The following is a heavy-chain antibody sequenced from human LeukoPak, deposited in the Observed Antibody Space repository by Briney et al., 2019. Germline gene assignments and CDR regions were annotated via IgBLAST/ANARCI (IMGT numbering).Heavy chain of an antibody. CDR3: ARNTYYYGSGSYYNRLDY. J-gene: IGHJ4*02. D-gene: IGHD3-10*01. V-gene: IGHV1-69*05. CDR1: GGTFSSYA. Sequence: SVTVSCTASGGTFSSYAISWVRPAPGQGLAWMGGIIPIFGTANYAQKFQGRVTITTDESTSTAYMELSSLRSEDTAVYYCARNTYYYGSGSYYNRLDYWGQGTLVTVSS. CDR2: IIPIFGTA.